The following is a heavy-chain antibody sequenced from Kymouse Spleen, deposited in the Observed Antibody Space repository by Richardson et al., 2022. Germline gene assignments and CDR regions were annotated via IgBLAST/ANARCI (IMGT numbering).Heavy chain of an antibody. V-gene: IGHV4-59*01. CDR2: IYYSGST. J-gene: IGHJ5*02. Sequence: QVQLQESGPGLVKPSETLSLTCTVSGGSISSYYWSWIRQPPGKGLEWIGYIYYSGSTNYNPSLKSRVTISVDTSKNQFSLKLSSVTAADTAVYYCARGRYNWNYGFDPWGQGTLVTVSS. CDR3: ARGRYNWNYGFDP. D-gene: IGHD1-7*01. CDR1: GGSISSYY.